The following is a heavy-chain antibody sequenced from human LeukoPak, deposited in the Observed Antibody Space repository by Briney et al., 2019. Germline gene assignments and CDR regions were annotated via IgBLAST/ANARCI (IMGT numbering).Heavy chain of an antibody. Sequence: GGSLRLSCAASGFTFSSYDMSWVRQAPGKGLEWVSAISGSGGSTYYADSVKGRFTISRDNSKNTLYLQMNSLRAEDTAVYYCAKDGLPRAPGVVVTNFDYWGQGTLVTVSS. J-gene: IGHJ4*02. CDR1: GFTFSSYD. CDR3: AKDGLPRAPGVVVTNFDY. V-gene: IGHV3-23*01. CDR2: ISGSGGST. D-gene: IGHD2-21*02.